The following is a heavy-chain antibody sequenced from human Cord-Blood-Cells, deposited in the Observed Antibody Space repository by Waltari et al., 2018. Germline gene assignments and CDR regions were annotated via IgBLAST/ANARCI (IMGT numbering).Heavy chain of an antibody. CDR1: GGSFSGYY. Sequence: QVQLQQWGAGLLKPSETLSLTCAVYGGSFSGYYWSWIRQPPGKGLEWIGEINHSGSTNYNPSLKRRVTISVDTAKNQFSLKLSSVTAADTAVYYCARIANINSSFDYWGQGTLVTVSS. CDR2: INHSGST. CDR3: ARIANINSSFDY. J-gene: IGHJ4*02. D-gene: IGHD1-26*01. V-gene: IGHV4-34*01.